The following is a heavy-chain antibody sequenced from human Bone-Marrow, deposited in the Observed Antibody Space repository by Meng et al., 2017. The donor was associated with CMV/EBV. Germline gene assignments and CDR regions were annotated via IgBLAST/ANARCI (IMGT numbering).Heavy chain of an antibody. J-gene: IGHJ4*02. V-gene: IGHV5-51*01. CDR1: GYSFTSYW. D-gene: IGHD3-3*01. Sequence: KVSCKGSGYSFTSYWIGWVRQMPGKGLEWMGIIYPGDSDTRYSPSFQGQVTISADKSISTAYLQWSSLKASDTAMYYCARSYYDFWSGYYGLYYWGQGTLVTVSS. CDR2: IYPGDSDT. CDR3: ARSYYDFWSGYYGLYY.